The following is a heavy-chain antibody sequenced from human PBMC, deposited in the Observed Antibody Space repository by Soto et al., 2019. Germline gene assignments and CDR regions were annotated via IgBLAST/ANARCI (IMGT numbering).Heavy chain of an antibody. CDR1: GFSFIGYW. V-gene: IGHV3-7*03. D-gene: IGHD4-4*01. Sequence: AWGSLRLSCAASGFSFIGYWIIWGRHSPGKGPEWVANIKEDGTEQHYVDSVKGRFTISRDNSENSLFLQMNNLRAEDSAIYYCAITTSTVSYWFDPWGPGTQVTVSS. CDR3: AITTSTVSYWFDP. J-gene: IGHJ5*02. CDR2: IKEDGTEQ.